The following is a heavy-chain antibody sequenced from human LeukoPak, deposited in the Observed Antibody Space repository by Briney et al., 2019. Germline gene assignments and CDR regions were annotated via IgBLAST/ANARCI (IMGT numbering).Heavy chain of an antibody. D-gene: IGHD6-6*01. CDR3: ASLVTAARRYYYYGMDV. CDR2: INTNTGNP. CDR1: GYTFTSYA. Sequence: ASVTVSCTASGYTFTSYAMNWVRQAPGQGLEWMGWINTNTGNPTYAQGFTGRFVFSLDTSVSTAYLQISSLKAEDTAVYYCASLVTAARRYYYYGMDVWGQGTTVTVSS. J-gene: IGHJ6*02. V-gene: IGHV7-4-1*02.